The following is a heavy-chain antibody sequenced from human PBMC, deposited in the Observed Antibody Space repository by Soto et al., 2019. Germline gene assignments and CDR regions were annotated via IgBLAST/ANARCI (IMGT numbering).Heavy chain of an antibody. Sequence: PSETLSLTCSVSGAYLSRGRYCLSWKRPPPGKGLEWIGEINHSGSTNYNPSLKSRVTISVDTSKNQFSLKLSSVTAADTAVYYCARDVDFWSGSRGLDVWGQGTLVTVSS. CDR2: INHSGST. D-gene: IGHD3-3*01. V-gene: IGHV4-34*01. CDR1: GAYLSRGRYC. CDR3: ARDVDFWSGSRGLDV. J-gene: IGHJ4*02.